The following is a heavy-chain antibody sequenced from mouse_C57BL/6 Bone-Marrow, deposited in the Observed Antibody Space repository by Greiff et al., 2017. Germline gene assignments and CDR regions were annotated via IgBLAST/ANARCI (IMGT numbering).Heavy chain of an antibody. J-gene: IGHJ4*01. D-gene: IGHD2-1*01. CDR2: IWWDDDK. V-gene: IGHV8-8*01. CDR3: ARIPIYYGNYVPFYYYAMDY. CDR1: GFSLSTFGMG. Sequence: QVQLKESVPGILQPSQTLSLTCSFSGFSLSTFGMGVGWIRHPSGKGLEWLAHIWWDDDKYYNPALKSRLTISKATSKNQVFLNIANVDTADTATYYCARIPIYYGNYVPFYYYAMDYWGQGTSVTVSA.